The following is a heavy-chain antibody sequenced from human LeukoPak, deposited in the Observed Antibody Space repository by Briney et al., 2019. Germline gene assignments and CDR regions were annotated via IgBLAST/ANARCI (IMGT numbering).Heavy chain of an antibody. CDR3: ARPAVPAAIDYYYGMDV. CDR2: IDPSDSYT. Sequence: GESLRISCKGSGYSFTSYWISGVRQMPGKGLEWMGRIDPSDSYTNYSPSFQGHVTISADKSISTAYLQWSSLKASDTAMYYCARPAVPAAIDYYYGMDVWGKGTTVTVSS. D-gene: IGHD2-2*01. J-gene: IGHJ6*04. CDR1: GYSFTSYW. V-gene: IGHV5-10-1*01.